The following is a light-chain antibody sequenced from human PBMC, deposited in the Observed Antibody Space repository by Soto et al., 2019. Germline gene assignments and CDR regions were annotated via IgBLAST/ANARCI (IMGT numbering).Light chain of an antibody. CDR2: KAS. J-gene: IGKJ4*01. V-gene: IGKV1-5*03. Sequence: DIQMTQSPSTLSASVGDRVTITCRASQSISSWLAWYQQKPGKAPKLLIYKASSLESGVPSRFSVSGSGTEFTLTISSLQPDDFATYYCQQYNSYPRLTFGGGTKVDIK. CDR1: QSISSW. CDR3: QQYNSYPRLT.